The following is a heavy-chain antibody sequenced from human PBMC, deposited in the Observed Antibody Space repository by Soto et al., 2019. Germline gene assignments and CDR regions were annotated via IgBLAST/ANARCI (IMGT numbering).Heavy chain of an antibody. CDR2: ISSDSKYI. CDR1: GFTFSSYS. D-gene: IGHD2-15*01. CDR3: TRQEIAEVVVAATVFDY. Sequence: EVLLVESGGGLVKPGGSLRLSCAVSGFTFSSYSMNWVRQAPGKGLEWVSSISSDSKYIYYADSVKGRFTTSRDNAQNSLFLQMHSLRAEDTAVYFCTRQEIAEVVVAATVFDYWGQGTLVTVSS. V-gene: IGHV3-21*02. J-gene: IGHJ4*02.